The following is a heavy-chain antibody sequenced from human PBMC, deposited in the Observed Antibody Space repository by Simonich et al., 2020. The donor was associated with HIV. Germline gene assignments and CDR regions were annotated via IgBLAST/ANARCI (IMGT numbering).Heavy chain of an antibody. J-gene: IGHJ4*02. CDR1: GFTFDDYA. CDR3: ARDHNWGFDY. V-gene: IGHV3-9*01. D-gene: IGHD1-1*01. Sequence: EVQLVESGGGLVQPGRSLILSCAASGFTFDDYAMHWVRQAPGKGLGGVPGISWNSGSIGYADSVKGRFTISRDNAKNSLYLQMNSLRADDTAVYYCARDHNWGFDYWGQGTLVTVSS. CDR2: ISWNSGSI.